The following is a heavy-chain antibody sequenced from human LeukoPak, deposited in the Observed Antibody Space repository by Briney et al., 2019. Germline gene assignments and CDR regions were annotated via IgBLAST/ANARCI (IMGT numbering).Heavy chain of an antibody. J-gene: IGHJ4*02. V-gene: IGHV1-18*01. D-gene: IGHD3-22*01. CDR1: GYTFTSYG. Sequence: ASVKVSCKASGYTFTSYGISWVRQAPGQGLEWMGWISAYNGNTNYAQKLQGRVTMTTDTSTSTAYMELSRLRSDDTAVYYCARGGITMIVVVINTLDYWGQGTLVTVSS. CDR2: ISAYNGNT. CDR3: ARGGITMIVVVINTLDY.